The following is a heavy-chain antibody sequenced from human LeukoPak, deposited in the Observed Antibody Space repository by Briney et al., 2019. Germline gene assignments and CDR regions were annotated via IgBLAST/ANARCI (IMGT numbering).Heavy chain of an antibody. J-gene: IGHJ3*02. CDR2: INYGSGDST. Sequence: GGSLRLSCAASGFTFSNYGMTWVRQAPGKGLEWVSVINYGSGDSTYYADSVKGRFTISRDNSKNTLYLQMNSLRVEDTAVYYCAKGSREWELLDAFDIWGQGTMVTVSS. CDR1: GFTFSNYG. V-gene: IGHV3-23*01. D-gene: IGHD1-26*01. CDR3: AKGSREWELLDAFDI.